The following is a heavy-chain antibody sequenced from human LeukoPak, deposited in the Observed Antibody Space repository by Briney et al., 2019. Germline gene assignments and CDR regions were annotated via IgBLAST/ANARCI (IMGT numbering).Heavy chain of an antibody. CDR3: ARIRGSRYYFDY. CDR1: GFSLPTSGMC. J-gene: IGHJ4*02. Sequence: SGPTLVNPTQTLXLTCTFSGFSLPTSGMCVSWIRQPPGKALEWLARIDWDDDKYYSTSLRTRLTTSKDTSKNQVVLTMTNMDPVDTATYYCARIRGSRYYFDYWGQGTLVTVSS. D-gene: IGHD6-13*01. V-gene: IGHV2-70*11. CDR2: IDWDDDK.